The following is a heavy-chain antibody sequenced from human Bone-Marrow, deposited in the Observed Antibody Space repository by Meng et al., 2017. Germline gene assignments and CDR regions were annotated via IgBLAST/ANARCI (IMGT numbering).Heavy chain of an antibody. CDR1: GFTFSNAG. Sequence: GESLKISCAASGFTFSNAGMNWVRQAPGKGLEWVGRIKSKTDGGTTDYAAPVKGRFTISRDDSKNTLYLQMNSLKTEDTAVYYCTTVDMVRGVIITYYFDYWGQGTLVTVSS. CDR3: TTVDMVRGVIITYYFDY. CDR2: IKSKTDGGTT. V-gene: IGHV3-15*01. J-gene: IGHJ4*02. D-gene: IGHD3-10*01.